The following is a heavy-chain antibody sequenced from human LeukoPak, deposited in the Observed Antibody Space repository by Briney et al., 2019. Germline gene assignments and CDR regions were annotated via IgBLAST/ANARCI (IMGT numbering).Heavy chain of an antibody. Sequence: GGSLRLSCAASGFTFSSYAMSWVRQAPGKGLEWVSAISGSGGSTYYADSVKGRFTISRDNSKNTLYLQMNSLRAEDTAVYYCAKDNRYYYDSSGYHHYWGQGILVTVSS. CDR3: AKDNRYYYDSSGYHHY. V-gene: IGHV3-23*01. CDR2: ISGSGGST. D-gene: IGHD3-22*01. J-gene: IGHJ4*02. CDR1: GFTFSSYA.